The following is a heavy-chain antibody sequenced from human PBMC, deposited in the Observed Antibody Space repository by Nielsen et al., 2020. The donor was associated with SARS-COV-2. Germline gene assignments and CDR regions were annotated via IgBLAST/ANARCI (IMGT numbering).Heavy chain of an antibody. V-gene: IGHV3-11*03. D-gene: IGHD1-14*01. CDR1: GFTFSDYY. CDR3: ARPLVSGSASAGIDY. Sequence: GESLKISCAASGFTFSDYYMIWIRQAPGKGLEWVSFISGSRTYKNYADSVKGRFTISRDNAKNSLFLQMNSLRVEDTAVYFCARPLVSGSASAGIDYWGQGTLVTVSS. CDR2: ISGSRTYK. J-gene: IGHJ4*02.